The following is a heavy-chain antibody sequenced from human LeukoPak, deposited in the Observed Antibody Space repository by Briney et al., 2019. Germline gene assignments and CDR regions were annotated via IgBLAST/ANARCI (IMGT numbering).Heavy chain of an antibody. D-gene: IGHD3-3*01. Sequence: PGGSLRLSCAASGFTVSSNYMSWVRQAPGKGLEWVSVIYSGGGTYYADSVKGRFTISRDNSKNTLYLQMNSLRAEDTAVYYCARVYGDDFWSGPHFDYWGQGTLVTVSS. J-gene: IGHJ4*02. V-gene: IGHV3-66*01. CDR1: GFTVSSNY. CDR3: ARVYGDDFWSGPHFDY. CDR2: IYSGGGT.